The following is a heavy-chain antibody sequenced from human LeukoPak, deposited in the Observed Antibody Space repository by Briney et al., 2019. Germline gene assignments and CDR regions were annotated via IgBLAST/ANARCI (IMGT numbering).Heavy chain of an antibody. J-gene: IGHJ4*02. CDR1: GGSISSYY. CDR2: ISTSGST. D-gene: IGHD6-13*01. V-gene: IGHV4-4*07. Sequence: SETLSLTFTASGGSISSYYWSWIRQPAGKGLEWTGLISTSGSTNYNPSLKSRVTMSVETSKNQFSLKLSSVTAADTAVYYCVRGRGQQLVPGYGGQGTLVTVSA. CDR3: VRGRGQQLVPGY.